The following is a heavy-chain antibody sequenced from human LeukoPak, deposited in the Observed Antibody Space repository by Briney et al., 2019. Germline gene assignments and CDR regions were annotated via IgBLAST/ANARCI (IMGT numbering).Heavy chain of an antibody. D-gene: IGHD6-13*01. CDR3: ARWDGSSWLFDY. CDR2: INAGNGNT. CDR1: GYTFTSYA. V-gene: IGHV1-3*01. J-gene: IGHJ4*02. Sequence: ASVKVSCKASGYTFTSYAMHWVRQAPGQRLEWMGWINAGNGNTKYSQKFQGRVTITRDTSASTAYMELSSLRSEDTAVYYCARWDGSSWLFDYWGQGTLVTVSS.